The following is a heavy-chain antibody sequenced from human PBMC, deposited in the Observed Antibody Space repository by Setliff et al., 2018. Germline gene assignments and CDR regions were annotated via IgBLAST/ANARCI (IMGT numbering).Heavy chain of an antibody. Sequence: PSETLSLTCTVSGGSTNNYHWTWIRQPAGKGLEWIGRLYPNGNTNYNPSLKRRVNMSADSSKNNLSLRLKYVTAADTAVYYCAREGWNGNAFDIWGPGTMVTVSS. CDR3: AREGWNGNAFDI. J-gene: IGHJ3*02. D-gene: IGHD1-1*01. CDR2: LYPNGNT. V-gene: IGHV4-4*07. CDR1: GGSTNNYH.